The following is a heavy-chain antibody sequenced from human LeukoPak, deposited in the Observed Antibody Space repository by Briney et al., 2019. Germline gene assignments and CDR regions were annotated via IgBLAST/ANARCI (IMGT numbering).Heavy chain of an antibody. D-gene: IGHD6-13*01. CDR2: MNPNSGNT. J-gene: IGHJ4*02. V-gene: IGHV1-8*01. Sequence: ASVKVSCKASGYTFTSYDINWVRQATGQGLEWMGWMNPNSGNTGYAQKFQGRVTMTRNTSISTAYMELSSLRSEDTAVYYCARDLHSSSCPGYWGQGTLVTVSS. CDR1: GYTFTSYD. CDR3: ARDLHSSSCPGY.